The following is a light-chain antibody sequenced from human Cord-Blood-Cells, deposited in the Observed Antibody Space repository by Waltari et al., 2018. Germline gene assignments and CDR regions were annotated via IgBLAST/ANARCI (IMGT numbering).Light chain of an antibody. V-gene: IGLV2-23*01. Sequence: QSALTQPASVSGSPGQSITISCTGTSSDVGGYNLVSWYQQHPGKAPKLTIYEGSKRPSGVSNRFSGTKYGNTASLTISGLQAEDEADYYCCSYAGGNVVFGGGTKLTVL. CDR1: SSDVGGYNL. CDR2: EGS. CDR3: CSYAGGNVV. J-gene: IGLJ2*01.